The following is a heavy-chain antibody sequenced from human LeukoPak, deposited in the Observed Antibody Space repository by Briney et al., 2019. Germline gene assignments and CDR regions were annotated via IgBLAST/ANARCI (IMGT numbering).Heavy chain of an antibody. CDR2: IYHSGST. V-gene: IGHV4-30-2*01. J-gene: IGHJ3*02. CDR3: ARENYNSDAFDI. D-gene: IGHD3-3*01. Sequence: SETRSLTCAVSGGSISSGGYSWSWIRQPPGKGLEWIGYIYHSGSTYYNPSLKSRVTISVDRSKNQFSLKLSSVTAADTAVYYCARENYNSDAFDIWGQGTMVTVSS. CDR1: GGSISSGGYS.